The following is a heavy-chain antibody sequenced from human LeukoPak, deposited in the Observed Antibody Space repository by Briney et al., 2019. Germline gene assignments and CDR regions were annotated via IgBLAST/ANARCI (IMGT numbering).Heavy chain of an antibody. D-gene: IGHD2-15*01. CDR2: ISSSGDTT. V-gene: IGHV3-23*01. CDR3: AKLLRYCSGGSCFFDP. J-gene: IGHJ5*02. CDR1: GFTFNNYA. Sequence: GGSLRPSCATSGFTFNNYAMSWVRQAPGKGLECVSTISSSGDTTYYADSVKGRFTISRDNSKNTLYLQMNSLRAEDTAIYYCAKLLRYCSGGSCFFDPWGQGTLVTVSS.